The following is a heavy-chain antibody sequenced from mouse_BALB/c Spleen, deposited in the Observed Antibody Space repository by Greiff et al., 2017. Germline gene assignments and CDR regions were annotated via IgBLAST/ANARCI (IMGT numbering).Heavy chain of an antibody. CDR2: IYYSGTI. J-gene: IGHJ4*01. CDR3: ARDYYGAMDY. Sequence: DVKLQESGPGLVKPSQTVSLTCTVTGISITTGNYRWSWIRQFPGNKLEWIGYIYYSGTITYNPSLTSRTTITRDTSKNQFFLEMNSLTAEDTATYYCARDYYGAMDYWGQGTSVTVSS. V-gene: IGHV3-5*02. CDR1: GISITTGNYR. D-gene: IGHD1-1*01.